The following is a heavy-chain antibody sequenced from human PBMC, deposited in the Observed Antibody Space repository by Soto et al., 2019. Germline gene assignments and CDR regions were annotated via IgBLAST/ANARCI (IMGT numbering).Heavy chain of an antibody. D-gene: IGHD6-19*01. CDR1: GFTFSSYA. CDR2: ISGSGGST. V-gene: IGHV3-23*01. J-gene: IGHJ6*02. Sequence: GESLKISCSASGFTFSSYAMSWVRQAPGKGLEWVSAISGSGGSTYYADSVKGRFTISRDNSKNTLYLQMNSLRAEDTAVYYCAKDGYSSGWYPDVWGQGTTVTVSS. CDR3: AKDGYSSGWYPDV.